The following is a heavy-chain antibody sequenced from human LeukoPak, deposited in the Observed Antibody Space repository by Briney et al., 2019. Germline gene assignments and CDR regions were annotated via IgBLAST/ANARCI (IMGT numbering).Heavy chain of an antibody. Sequence: PGRSLRLSCAASGFTFSFYGMHWVRQAPGKGLEWVAVIWYDGSNKYYTDSVKGRFTISRDNSKNTLYLQMNSLRAEDTAVYYCARAEGIAVAGTVNYWGQGTLVTVSS. CDR3: ARAEGIAVAGTVNY. CDR1: GFTFSFYG. J-gene: IGHJ4*02. V-gene: IGHV3-33*01. CDR2: IWYDGSNK. D-gene: IGHD6-19*01.